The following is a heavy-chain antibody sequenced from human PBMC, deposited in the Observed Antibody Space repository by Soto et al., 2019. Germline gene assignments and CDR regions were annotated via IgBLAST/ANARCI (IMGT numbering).Heavy chain of an antibody. Sequence: QITLKESGPTLVKPTQTLTLTCTFSGFSRTTSGVGVGWIRQPPGKALEWLALIYWDDDKRYSPSLNSRIPITQDTSKNQVVLTMTNMDPADTSTYFWAHRTSTVTCWFDPWGRGTLGTVSS. D-gene: IGHD4-17*01. CDR3: AHRTSTVTCWFDP. V-gene: IGHV2-5*02. CDR2: IYWDDDK. J-gene: IGHJ5*02. CDR1: GFSRTTSGVG.